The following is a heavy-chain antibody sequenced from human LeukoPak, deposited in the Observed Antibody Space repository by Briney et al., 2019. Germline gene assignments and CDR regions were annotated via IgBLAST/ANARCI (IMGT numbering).Heavy chain of an antibody. J-gene: IGHJ4*02. CDR3: ARDPSSLRDSFDY. Sequence: PGGSLRLSCAASGFTVSSNYMSWVRQAPGKGLEWVANIKEDGSEKYYVDSVKGRFTISRDNAKNSLYLQMNSLRAEDTAVYYCARDPSSLRDSFDYWGQGTLVTVSS. CDR1: GFTVSSNY. CDR2: IKEDGSEK. V-gene: IGHV3-7*01.